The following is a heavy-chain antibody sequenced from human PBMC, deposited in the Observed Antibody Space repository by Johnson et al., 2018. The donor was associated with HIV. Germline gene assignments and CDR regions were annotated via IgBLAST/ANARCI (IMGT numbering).Heavy chain of an antibody. CDR3: AKELAADGVDAFDI. CDR1: GFTFSSYG. CDR2: ISYDGSNK. D-gene: IGHD6-13*01. Sequence: QVQLVESGGGVVQPGRSLRLSCAASGFTFSSYGMHWVRQAPGKGLEWVAVISYDGSNKYYADSVKGRFTISRDNSKNTLYLQMNSLRVEDTAVYYCAKELAADGVDAFDIWGQGTMVTVS. J-gene: IGHJ3*02. V-gene: IGHV3-30*18.